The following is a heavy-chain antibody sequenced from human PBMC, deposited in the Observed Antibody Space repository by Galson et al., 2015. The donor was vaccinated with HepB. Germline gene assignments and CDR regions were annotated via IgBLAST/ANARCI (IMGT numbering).Heavy chain of an antibody. CDR3: ARDGGGVAAAGMLDY. D-gene: IGHD6-13*01. CDR2: ISSSGSTI. Sequence: SLRLSCAASGFTFSSYEMNWVRQAPGKGLEWVSYISSSGSTIYYADSVKGRFTISRDNAKNSLYLQMNSLRAEDTAVYYCARDGGGVAAAGMLDYWGQGTLVTVSS. V-gene: IGHV3-48*03. CDR1: GFTFSSYE. J-gene: IGHJ4*02.